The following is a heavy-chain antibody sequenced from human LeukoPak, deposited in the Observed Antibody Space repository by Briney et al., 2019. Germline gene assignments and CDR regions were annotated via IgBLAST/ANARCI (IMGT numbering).Heavy chain of an antibody. V-gene: IGHV3-66*01. CDR2: IYSGGST. CDR1: GLTVSSNY. Sequence: GGSLRLSCAASGLTVSSNYMSWVRQAPGKGLEWVSVIYSGGSTYYADSVKGRFTISRDNSKNTLYLQMNSLRVEDTAVYYCARDGLVGPFSYWGQGTLVTVSS. D-gene: IGHD1-26*01. J-gene: IGHJ4*02. CDR3: ARDGLVGPFSY.